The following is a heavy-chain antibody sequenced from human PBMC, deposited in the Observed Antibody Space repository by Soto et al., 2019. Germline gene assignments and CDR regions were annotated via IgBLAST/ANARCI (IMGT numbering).Heavy chain of an antibody. V-gene: IGHV1-69*01. D-gene: IGHD6-13*01. CDR1: GGTFSSYA. Sequence: QVQLVQSGAEVKKPGSSVKVSCKASGGTFSSYAISWVRQAPGQGLEWMGGIIPIFGTANYAQKFQGRVTITADESTSTAYMELSSRRSEDTAVYYCARGRGADSSSWYHWFDPWGQGTLVTVSS. J-gene: IGHJ5*02. CDR3: ARGRGADSSSWYHWFDP. CDR2: IIPIFGTA.